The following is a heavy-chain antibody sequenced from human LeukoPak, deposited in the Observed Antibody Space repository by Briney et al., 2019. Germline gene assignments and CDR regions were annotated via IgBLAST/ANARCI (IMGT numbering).Heavy chain of an antibody. CDR1: GGSISSYY. V-gene: IGHV4-59*01. J-gene: IGHJ3*02. CDR3: ARVLGYCSSTSCRNAFDI. Sequence: PSETLSLTCTVSGGSISSYYWSWIRQPPGKGLEWIGYIYYSGSTNYNPSLKSRVTISVDTSKNQSSLKLSSVTAADTAVYYCARVLGYCSSTSCRNAFDIWGQGTMVTVSS. D-gene: IGHD2-2*01. CDR2: IYYSGST.